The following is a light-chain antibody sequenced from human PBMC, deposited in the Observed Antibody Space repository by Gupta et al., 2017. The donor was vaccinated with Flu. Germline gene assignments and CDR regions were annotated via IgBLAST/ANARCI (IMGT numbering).Light chain of an antibody. V-gene: IGKV1-5*03. CDR3: QQDSSPSGT. CDR1: QSVGRW. Sequence: DIQMTQSPSTLSASVGDSVTITCRASQSVGRWLAWYQQKPGNAPRLLIYEASKLERGVPSTFSGSGAGTELTRTISGLQPDDFGTYYCQQDSSPSGTFGQGTKVEIK. J-gene: IGKJ1*01. CDR2: EAS.